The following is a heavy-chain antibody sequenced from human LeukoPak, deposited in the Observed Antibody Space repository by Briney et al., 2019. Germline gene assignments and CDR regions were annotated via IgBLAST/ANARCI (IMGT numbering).Heavy chain of an antibody. J-gene: IGHJ4*02. D-gene: IGHD3-16*02. Sequence: GSSVKVSCKASGGTFSSYAISWVRQAPGQGLEWMGGIIPIFGTANYAQKFQGRVTITADESTSTAYMELSSLRSEDTAVYYCASGRYDYVWGSYRSFGYWGQGTLVTVSS. CDR3: ASGRYDYVWGSYRSFGY. CDR2: IIPIFGTA. V-gene: IGHV1-69*01. CDR1: GGTFSSYA.